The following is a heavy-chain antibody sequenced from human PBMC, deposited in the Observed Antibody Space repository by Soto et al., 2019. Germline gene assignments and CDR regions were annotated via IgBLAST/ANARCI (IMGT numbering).Heavy chain of an antibody. V-gene: IGHV3-73*01. Sequence: GGSLRLACSVSGLTFSVSVIHWVRQPPGKGLEWVGRVRTKINDYATSYSESVKGRFTISRDDSKNTAWRQMNSLTTEDTAVYYCARSLDYYDSSGYSGYWGQGTLVTVSS. J-gene: IGHJ4*02. D-gene: IGHD3-22*01. CDR1: GLTFSVSV. CDR3: ARSLDYYDSSGYSGY. CDR2: VRTKINDYAT.